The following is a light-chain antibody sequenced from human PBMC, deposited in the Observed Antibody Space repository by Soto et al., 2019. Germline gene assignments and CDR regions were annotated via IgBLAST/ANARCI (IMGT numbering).Light chain of an antibody. CDR2: GNT. CDR3: QSYDSSLNAYV. Sequence: QSVLTQPPSVSGAPGQRVTFSCTGSSSNIGAGYDVHWYQQLPGTAPKLLIYGNTNRPSRVPDRFSGSKSGTSASLAITGLQAEDEADYYCQSYDSSLNAYVFGTGTKLTVL. V-gene: IGLV1-40*01. J-gene: IGLJ1*01. CDR1: SSNIGAGYD.